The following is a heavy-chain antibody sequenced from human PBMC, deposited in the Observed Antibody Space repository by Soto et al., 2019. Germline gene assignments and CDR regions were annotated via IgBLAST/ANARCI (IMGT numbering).Heavy chain of an antibody. CDR1: GFTFSSYA. Sequence: EVQLLESGGGLVQPGGSLRLSCAASGFTFSSYAMRWVRQAPVKGLELVSAISGSGGSTYYADSVKGRFTISRDNSKNTLYLQMNSLRAEDPAVYYCARRGSGSYYDYWGQGTLVTVTS. CDR2: ISGSGGST. CDR3: ARRGSGSYYDY. J-gene: IGHJ4*02. D-gene: IGHD1-26*01. V-gene: IGHV3-23*01.